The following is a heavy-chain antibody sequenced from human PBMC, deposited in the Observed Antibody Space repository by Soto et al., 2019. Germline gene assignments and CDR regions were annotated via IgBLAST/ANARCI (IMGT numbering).Heavy chain of an antibody. CDR3: ARDKLTTVTTYYYYFGMDV. Sequence: QVQLVQSGAEVKKPGSSVKVSCKASGGTFSSYTISWVRQAPGQGLEWMGRIIPILGIANYAQKFQGRVTITADKATSTAYMELSGLRSEDTAVYYCARDKLTTVTTYYYYFGMDVWGQGTTVTVSS. CDR2: IIPILGIA. V-gene: IGHV1-69*08. CDR1: GGTFSSYT. J-gene: IGHJ6*02. D-gene: IGHD4-17*01.